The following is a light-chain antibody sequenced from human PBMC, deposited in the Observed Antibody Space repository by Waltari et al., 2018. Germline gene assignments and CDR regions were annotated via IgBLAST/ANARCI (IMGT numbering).Light chain of an antibody. CDR3: QTGGHGTWV. V-gene: IGLV4-69*01. J-gene: IGLJ3*02. CDR2: VHSDGRH. CDR1: SGHSNNI. Sequence: QLVLPQSPSASASLGASVTPTCTLSSGHSNNIIQWLHKQPGKGPRYLMKVHSDGRHNKGDEIPDRFSGSSSGAERYLTISSLQSEDEADYYCQTGGHGTWVFGGGTKLTVL.